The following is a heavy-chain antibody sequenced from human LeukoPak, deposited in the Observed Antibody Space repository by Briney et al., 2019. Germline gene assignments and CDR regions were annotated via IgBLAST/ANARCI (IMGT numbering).Heavy chain of an antibody. Sequence: SETLSLTCTVSGYSISSDHYWGWIRQPPGKGLEWIGSIFHSGSAYYNPSLESRVTISVNTSNNQFSLKLTSVTAADTAVYYCAREGTREWETDYWGQGTLVTVSS. V-gene: IGHV4-38-2*02. CDR2: IFHSGSA. CDR1: GYSISSDHY. D-gene: IGHD1-26*01. J-gene: IGHJ4*02. CDR3: AREGTREWETDY.